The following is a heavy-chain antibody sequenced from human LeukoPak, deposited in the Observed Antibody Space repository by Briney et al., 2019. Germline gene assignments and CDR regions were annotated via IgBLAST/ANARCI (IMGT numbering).Heavy chain of an antibody. J-gene: IGHJ4*02. Sequence: PSETLSLTCTVSGGSISSGSYYWSWIRQPAGKGLEWIGRIYTSGSTNYNPSLKSRVTISVDTSKNQFSLKLSSVTAADTAVYYCARTPSITMVREPFDYWGQGTLVTVSS. V-gene: IGHV4-61*02. CDR3: ARTPSITMVREPFDY. D-gene: IGHD3-10*01. CDR1: GGSISSGSYY. CDR2: IYTSGST.